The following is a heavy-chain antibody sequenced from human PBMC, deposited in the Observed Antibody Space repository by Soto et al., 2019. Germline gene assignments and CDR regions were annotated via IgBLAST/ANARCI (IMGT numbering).Heavy chain of an antibody. CDR1: GGTFSSYA. Sequence: ASVKVSCKASGGTFSSYAISWVRQAPGQGLEWMGGIIPIFGTANYAQKFQGRVTITADESTSTAYMELSSLRSEDTAVYYCARRDEYGSSWEFDYWGQGTLVTVSS. V-gene: IGHV1-69*13. CDR3: ARRDEYGSSWEFDY. J-gene: IGHJ4*02. CDR2: IIPIFGTA. D-gene: IGHD6-13*01.